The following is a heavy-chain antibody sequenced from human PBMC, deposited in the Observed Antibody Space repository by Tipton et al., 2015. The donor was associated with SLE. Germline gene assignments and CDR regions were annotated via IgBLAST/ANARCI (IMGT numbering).Heavy chain of an antibody. J-gene: IGHJ4*02. V-gene: IGHV4-61*08. D-gene: IGHD3-22*01. CDR2: INHSGST. Sequence: TLSLTCTVSGGSISSGGYYWSWIRQPPGKGLEWIGEINHSGSTNYNPSLKSRVTTSVDTSKNQFSLKLSSVTAADTAVYYCARTVRHVGAYYESSVLYFFDYGGQGTLVTVSS. CDR1: GGSISSGGYY. CDR3: ARTVRHVGAYYESSVLYFFDY.